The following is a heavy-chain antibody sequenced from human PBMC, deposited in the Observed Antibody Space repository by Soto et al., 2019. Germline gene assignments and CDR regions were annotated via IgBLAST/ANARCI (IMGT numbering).Heavy chain of an antibody. Sequence: QVQLVQSGADVKQPGSSVKVSCRTSGYTFTNYDISWVRQATGQGLEWMGWMNPDSGNTGYSQKFQGRVTLTRDTSISTAHSELNSLTSEDTAIYYSARPILDQLPSDYWGQGSLVIVSS. D-gene: IGHD2-2*01. J-gene: IGHJ4*02. V-gene: IGHV1-8*01. CDR1: GYTFTNYD. CDR3: ARPILDQLPSDY. CDR2: MNPDSGNT.